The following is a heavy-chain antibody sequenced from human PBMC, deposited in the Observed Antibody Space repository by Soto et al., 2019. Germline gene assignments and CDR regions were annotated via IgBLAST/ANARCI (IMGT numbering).Heavy chain of an antibody. J-gene: IGHJ4*02. CDR1: GFMFSRYA. CDR3: VRSRSGAVPDSFGY. D-gene: IGHD3-3*01. CDR2: ISKDGSVK. V-gene: IGHV3-30-3*01. Sequence: QVQVVESGGRVVQSGGSLRLSCAASGFMFSRYAIHWVRQAPGKGLEWVAVISKDGSVKYYIDSVRGRFTISRDKSKNTVYLEMNNMRDDDTAVFYCVRSRSGAVPDSFGYWGQGTLVTVSS.